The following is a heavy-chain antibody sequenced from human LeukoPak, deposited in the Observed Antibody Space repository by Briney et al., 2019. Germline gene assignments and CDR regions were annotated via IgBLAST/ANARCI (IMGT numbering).Heavy chain of an antibody. Sequence: ASVKVSCKASGYTFTSFDFNWVRQATGQGLEWMGWMKSNNGHTGYAQKFQGRVTMTRDTSISTAYMELSSLTFEDTAVYYCARYDDGSWFGVFDYWGQGTLVTVSS. V-gene: IGHV1-8*01. CDR1: GYTFTSFD. CDR2: MKSNNGHT. CDR3: ARYDDGSWFGVFDY. D-gene: IGHD6-13*01. J-gene: IGHJ4*02.